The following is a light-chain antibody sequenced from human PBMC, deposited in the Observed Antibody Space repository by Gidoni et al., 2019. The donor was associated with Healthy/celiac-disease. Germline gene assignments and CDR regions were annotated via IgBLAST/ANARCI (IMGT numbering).Light chain of an antibody. J-gene: IGKJ5*01. CDR1: QIVSSY. V-gene: IGKV3-11*01. CDR3: QQRSNCPPIT. Sequence: IVLTQSPATLSLSPGDRAPLPCRASQIVSSYLAWYHQKPGQAPRLLSYDAANRANGIPARFSGSGSGTDFTLTISSREPEDFAVYYCQQRSNCPPITFGQGTRLEIK. CDR2: DAA.